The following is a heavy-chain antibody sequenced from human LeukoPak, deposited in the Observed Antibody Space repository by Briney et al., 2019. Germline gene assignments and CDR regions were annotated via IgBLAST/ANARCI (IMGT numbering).Heavy chain of an antibody. V-gene: IGHV3-74*01. CDR2: INSDESST. CDR3: ARVLLAREAR. J-gene: IGHJ4*02. CDR1: GFTLSGYW. Sequence: PGGSLRLSCAASGFTLSGYWMHWVRQAPGKGLEWVSRINSDESSTSYADSVKGRFTISRDNAKNTLYLQMNSLRAEDSAVYYCARVLLAREARWGQGTLVTVST. D-gene: IGHD1-26*01.